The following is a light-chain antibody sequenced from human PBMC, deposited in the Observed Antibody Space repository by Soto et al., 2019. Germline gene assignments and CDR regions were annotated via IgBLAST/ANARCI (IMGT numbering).Light chain of an antibody. J-gene: IGKJ4*01. CDR3: QNIGASPIT. CDR1: QSVSNSY. CDR2: DAS. V-gene: IGKV3-20*01. Sequence: EIVLTQSPGTLSLSPGERATLSCRASQSVSNSYVAWYQQKPGRAPRLLIYDASTRATGIPDRFSGSGSGAACLSPMPSWGPEGLEVNMCQNIGASPITFAGGPKL.